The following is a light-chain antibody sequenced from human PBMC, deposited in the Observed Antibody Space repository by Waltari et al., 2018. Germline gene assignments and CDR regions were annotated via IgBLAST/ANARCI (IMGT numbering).Light chain of an antibody. Sequence: DIQMTQSPSSLSASIGDTITVTCRASQNIRTYLHWYQQKPAKAPKLLISVASSLPRGVPSRFTGSASGTEFTLTITNLQPDDFATYFCQQSFSSPWTFGQGTTV. CDR1: QNIRTY. J-gene: IGKJ1*01. CDR2: VAS. V-gene: IGKV1-39*01. CDR3: QQSFSSPWT.